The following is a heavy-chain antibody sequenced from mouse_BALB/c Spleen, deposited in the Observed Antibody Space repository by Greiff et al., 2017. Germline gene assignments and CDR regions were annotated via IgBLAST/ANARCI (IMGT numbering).Heavy chain of an antibody. J-gene: IGHJ2*01. Sequence: EVQLQQSGAELVRPGALVKLSCKASGFNIKDYYMHWVKQRPEQGLEWIGWIDPENGDTEYAPKFQGKATMTADTSSNTAYLQLSSLTSEDTAVYYCTLTTVAFDYWGQGTTLTVSS. CDR2: IDPENGDT. CDR3: TLTTVAFDY. V-gene: IGHV14-1*01. CDR1: GFNIKDYY. D-gene: IGHD1-1*01.